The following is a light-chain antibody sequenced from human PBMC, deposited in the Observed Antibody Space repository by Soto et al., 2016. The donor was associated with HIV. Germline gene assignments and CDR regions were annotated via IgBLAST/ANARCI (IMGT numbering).Light chain of an antibody. V-gene: IGKV1-6*01. CDR2: AAS. CDR3: LQDNNNPWT. Sequence: AIQMTQSPSSLSASVGDRVTITCRASQDIGKDLGWYQQKPGKAPKLLIYAASSLQSGVPSRFSGTGSGTDFTLTISSLQPEDFATYYCLQDNNNPWTFGQGTKVEIK. CDR1: QDIGKD. J-gene: IGKJ1*01.